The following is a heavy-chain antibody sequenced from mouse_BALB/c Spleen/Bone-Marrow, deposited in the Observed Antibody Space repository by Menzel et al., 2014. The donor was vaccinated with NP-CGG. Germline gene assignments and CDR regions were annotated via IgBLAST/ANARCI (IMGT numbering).Heavy chain of an antibody. CDR3: ARKSYYYGKGAMDY. J-gene: IGHJ4*01. V-gene: IGHV2-2*02. Sequence: QVQLKQSGPGLVQPSQSLSITCTVSGLSLTDYGVHWVRQSPGKGLEWLGVIWSGGNTDYNAAFISRLSISKDNSKSQVFFKMNSLQANDTAIHYCARKSYYYGKGAMDYWGQGTSVTVSS. D-gene: IGHD1-1*01. CDR1: GLSLTDYG. CDR2: IWSGGNT.